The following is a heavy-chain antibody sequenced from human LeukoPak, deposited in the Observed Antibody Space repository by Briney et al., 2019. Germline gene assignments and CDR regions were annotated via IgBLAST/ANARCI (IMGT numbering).Heavy chain of an antibody. V-gene: IGHV4-34*01. Sequence: PSETLSLTCAVYGGSFSGYYWSWIRQPPGKGLEWIGEINHSGSTNYNPSLKSRVTISVDTSKKQFSLKLSSATAADTAVYYSALAEQDYGDYDDYWGQGTLVTVSS. D-gene: IGHD4-17*01. CDR3: ALAEQDYGDYDDY. CDR1: GGSFSGYY. CDR2: INHSGST. J-gene: IGHJ4*02.